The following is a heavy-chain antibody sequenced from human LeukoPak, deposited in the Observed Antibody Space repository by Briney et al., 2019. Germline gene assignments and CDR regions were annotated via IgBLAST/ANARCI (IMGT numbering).Heavy chain of an antibody. V-gene: IGHV4-4*07. J-gene: IGHJ4*02. Sequence: SETLSLTCTVSGGSISSYYWSSIRQPAGKGLEWIVRIYTSGSTNYNPSLKSRVTMSVDTSKNQFSVKLSSVNAADTAVYYCARDGLYYDILTGYYRRGYFDYWGQGTLVTVSS. CDR2: IYTSGST. CDR3: ARDGLYYDILTGYYRRGYFDY. CDR1: GGSISSYY. D-gene: IGHD3-9*01.